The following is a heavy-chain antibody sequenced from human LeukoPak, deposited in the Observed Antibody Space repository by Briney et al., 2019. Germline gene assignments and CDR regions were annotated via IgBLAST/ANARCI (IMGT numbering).Heavy chain of an antibody. Sequence: SQTLSLTCTVSGGSITAGGYFWSWIRQHPGKGLECIGHISYSGSTYYTPSLKSRVTISGDTSKNLFSLKLSSVTAADTAVYYCATGRNLEAYEIWGQGTMVTVSS. CDR2: ISYSGST. J-gene: IGHJ3*02. CDR1: GGSITAGGYF. CDR3: ATGRNLEAYEI. D-gene: IGHD4-23*01. V-gene: IGHV4-31*03.